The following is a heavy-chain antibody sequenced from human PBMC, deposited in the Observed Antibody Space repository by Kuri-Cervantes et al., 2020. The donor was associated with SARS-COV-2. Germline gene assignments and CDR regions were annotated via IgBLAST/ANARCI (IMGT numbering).Heavy chain of an antibody. Sequence: SETLSLTCTVSGGSISSSSYYWGWIRQPPGKGLEWTGSIYYSGSTYYNPSLKSRVTISVDTSKNQFSLKLSSVTAADTAVYYCARHVFTPNLVWGDAFDIWGQGTMVTVSS. CDR1: GGSISSSSYY. D-gene: IGHD3-16*01. J-gene: IGHJ3*02. CDR2: IYYSGST. V-gene: IGHV4-39*01. CDR3: ARHVFTPNLVWGDAFDI.